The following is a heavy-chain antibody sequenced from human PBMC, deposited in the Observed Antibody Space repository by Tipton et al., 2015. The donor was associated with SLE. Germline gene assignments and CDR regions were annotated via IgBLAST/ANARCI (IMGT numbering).Heavy chain of an antibody. J-gene: IGHJ6*02. Sequence: TLSLTCAVYGGSFSGYYWSWIRQPPGKGLEWIGEINPSGSTNYNPSLKSRVTISVDTSKNHFSLKLSSVTAADTAVYYCARELGVAGYYYYGMDVWGQGTTVTVSS. CDR3: ARELGVAGYYYYGMDV. CDR2: INPSGST. CDR1: GGSFSGYY. D-gene: IGHD6-19*01. V-gene: IGHV4-34*01.